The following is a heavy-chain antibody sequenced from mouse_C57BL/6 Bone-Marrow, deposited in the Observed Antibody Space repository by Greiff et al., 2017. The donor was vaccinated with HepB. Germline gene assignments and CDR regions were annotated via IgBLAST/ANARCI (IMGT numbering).Heavy chain of an antibody. J-gene: IGHJ3*01. V-gene: IGHV1-69*01. D-gene: IGHD3-1*01. Sequence: QVQLKQPGAELVMPGASVKLSCKASGYTFTSYWMHWVKQRPGQGLEWIGEIDPSDSYTNYNQKFKGKSTLTVDKSSSTAYMQLSSLTSEDSAVYYCATREGLAWFAYWGQGTLVTVSA. CDR1: GYTFTSYW. CDR3: ATREGLAWFAY. CDR2: IDPSDSYT.